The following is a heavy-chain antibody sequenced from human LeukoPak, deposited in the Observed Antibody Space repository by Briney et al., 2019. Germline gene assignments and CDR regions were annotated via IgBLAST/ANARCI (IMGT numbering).Heavy chain of an antibody. D-gene: IGHD6-19*01. V-gene: IGHV5-51*01. CDR3: ASHTVAGFDAFDI. CDR2: IYPGDSDT. CDR1: GYSFTSYW. J-gene: IGHJ3*02. Sequence: GESLKISCKGSGYSFTSYWIGWVRQMPGKGLEWMGIIYPGDSDTRYSPSFQGQVTISADKSISTAYLQWSSLKASDTAMYYRASHTVAGFDAFDIWGQGTMVTVSS.